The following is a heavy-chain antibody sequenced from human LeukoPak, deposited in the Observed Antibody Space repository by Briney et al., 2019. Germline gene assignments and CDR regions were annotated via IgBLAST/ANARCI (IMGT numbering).Heavy chain of an antibody. V-gene: IGHV3-21*01. CDR3: ASGGRFGDY. D-gene: IGHD3-10*01. J-gene: IGHJ4*02. Sequence: GGSLRLSCAASGFTFSAYSMNWVRQAPGKGLEWVSSITSSSTNIKYADSVKGRFTISRDNAENSLYLQMNSLRVEDTAVYYWASGGRFGDYWGQGTLVTVSS. CDR1: GFTFSAYS. CDR2: ITSSSTNI.